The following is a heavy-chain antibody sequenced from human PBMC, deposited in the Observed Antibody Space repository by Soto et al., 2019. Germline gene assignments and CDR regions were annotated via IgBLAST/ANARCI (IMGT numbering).Heavy chain of an antibody. CDR2: IYYTGST. V-gene: IGHV4-59*01. J-gene: IGHJ6*02. CDR3: AREISAGDPDEDYYYVYGMDV. CDR1: GGPISSYY. Sequence: QVQLQESGPGLVKPSETLSLTCTVSGGPISSYYWSWIRKPPGKGLECIGNIYYTGSTNYTPSLKSQVTISVDTPTIQVSLKLSSVTAADTAVYYCAREISAGDPDEDYYYVYGMDVWGQGTTVTVSS. D-gene: IGHD2-21*02.